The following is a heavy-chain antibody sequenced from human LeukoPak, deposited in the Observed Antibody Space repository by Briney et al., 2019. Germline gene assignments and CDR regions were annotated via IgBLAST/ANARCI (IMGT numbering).Heavy chain of an antibody. CDR1: GGSISGYY. V-gene: IGHV4-4*07. CDR3: ARAIVGEPRGAFNI. D-gene: IGHD1-26*01. Sequence: SETLSLTCTVSGGSISGYYWSWIRQPAGKGLEWIGRIYSSGSTNDNPSLRSRVTMSVDTSKIQFSLRLSSVTAADTAVYYCARAIVGEPRGAFNIWGQGTMVTVSS. J-gene: IGHJ3*02. CDR2: IYSSGST.